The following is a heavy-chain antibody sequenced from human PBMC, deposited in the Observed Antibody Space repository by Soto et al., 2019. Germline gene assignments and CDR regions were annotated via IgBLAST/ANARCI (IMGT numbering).Heavy chain of an antibody. CDR1: GFTFNNYA. CDR3: ATTGTMYY. D-gene: IGHD1-1*01. CDR2: ISASGDST. V-gene: IGHV3-23*01. J-gene: IGHJ4*01. Sequence: EVPLLESGGGLAQPGGSLRLSCAGSGFTFNNYAMSWIRQGPGKGLEWVAAISASGDSTYYAGSVKGRLNISRDNSKNALCLQMNRLRAEYTAQYYCATTGTMYYWGYAPLVTVSS.